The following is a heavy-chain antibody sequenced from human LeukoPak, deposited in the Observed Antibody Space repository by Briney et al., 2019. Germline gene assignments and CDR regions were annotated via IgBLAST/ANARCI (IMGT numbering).Heavy chain of an antibody. Sequence: ASVKVSCKASGYTFTSYGISWARQAPGQGLEWMGWISAYNGNTNYAQKLQGRVTMTTDTSTSTAYMELRSLRSDDTAVYYCGVGFGGVISHPGVDYWGQGTLVTVSS. J-gene: IGHJ4*02. V-gene: IGHV1-18*01. D-gene: IGHD3-16*01. CDR3: GVGFGGVISHPGVDY. CDR2: ISAYNGNT. CDR1: GYTFTSYG.